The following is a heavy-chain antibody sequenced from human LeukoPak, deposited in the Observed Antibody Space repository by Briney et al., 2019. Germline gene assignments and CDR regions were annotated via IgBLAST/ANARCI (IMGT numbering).Heavy chain of an antibody. CDR3: ATGRVSDTTLVSWFDT. J-gene: IGHJ5*02. Sequence: SVTVSCKASGGTLSRHVVSWLRQAPGQGPEGMGGIILISPTANYAQKFQDRLTITMDESTSYMELSSLRFEDTAVYYCATGRVSDTTLVSWFDTWGPGSLVTVSS. D-gene: IGHD5-18*01. CDR2: IILISPTA. V-gene: IGHV1-69*05. CDR1: GGTLSRHV.